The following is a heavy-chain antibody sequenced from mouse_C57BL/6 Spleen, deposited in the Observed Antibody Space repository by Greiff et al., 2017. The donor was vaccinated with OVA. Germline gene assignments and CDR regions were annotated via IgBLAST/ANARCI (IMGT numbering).Heavy chain of an antibody. Sequence: EVMLVESGGGLVQPKGSLKLSCAASGFSFNTYAMNWVRQAPGKGLEWVARIRSKSNNYATYYADSVKDRFTISRDDSESMLYLQMNNLKTEDTAMYYCVRGGSGLYYAMDYWGQGTSVTVSS. CDR2: IRSKSNNYAT. V-gene: IGHV10-1*01. CDR1: GFSFNTYA. D-gene: IGHD3-2*02. J-gene: IGHJ4*01. CDR3: VRGGSGLYYAMDY.